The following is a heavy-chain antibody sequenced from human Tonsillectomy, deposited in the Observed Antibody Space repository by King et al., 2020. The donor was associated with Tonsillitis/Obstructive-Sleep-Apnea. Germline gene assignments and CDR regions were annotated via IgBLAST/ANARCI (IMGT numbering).Heavy chain of an antibody. Sequence: VQLVESGGGVVQPGTSLRLSCAASGFTFSSYGMHWVRQAPGKGLDWVAILWYDGNNRYYADSVKGRFTVSRDNSKDTLYLQMNSLRAEDTAVYYCARDWGWQQLVVGHLDLWGCGTLVTVSS. CDR1: GFTFSSYG. CDR2: LWYDGNNR. D-gene: IGHD6-13*01. CDR3: ARDWGWQQLVVGHLDL. V-gene: IGHV3-33*01. J-gene: IGHJ2*01.